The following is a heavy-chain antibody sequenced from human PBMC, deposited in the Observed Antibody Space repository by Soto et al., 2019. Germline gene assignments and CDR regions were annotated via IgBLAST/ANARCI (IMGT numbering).Heavy chain of an antibody. Sequence: QITLKESGPTLVRPTQTLTLTCTFSGFSLSTSGLGVGWIRQPPGKALEWLALIYWNDDKRYSPSLKARLTITKDTSKNQVVLTMTNMDPVDTATYDCAHRPSGWDLFDYWGQGTLVTVSS. CDR2: IYWNDDK. V-gene: IGHV2-5*01. CDR3: AHRPSGWDLFDY. CDR1: GFSLSTSGLG. J-gene: IGHJ4*02. D-gene: IGHD6-19*01.